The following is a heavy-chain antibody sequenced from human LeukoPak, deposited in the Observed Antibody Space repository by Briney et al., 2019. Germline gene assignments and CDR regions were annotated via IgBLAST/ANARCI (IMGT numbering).Heavy chain of an antibody. CDR1: GYTFTSYD. Sequence: GASVKVSCKASGYTFTSYDINWVRQATGQGLEWMGWISAYNGNTNYAQKLQGRVTMTTDTSTSTAYMELRSLRSDDTAVYYCARDSRIYPYYFDYWGQGTLVTVSS. V-gene: IGHV1-18*01. CDR2: ISAYNGNT. D-gene: IGHD2-15*01. J-gene: IGHJ4*02. CDR3: ARDSRIYPYYFDY.